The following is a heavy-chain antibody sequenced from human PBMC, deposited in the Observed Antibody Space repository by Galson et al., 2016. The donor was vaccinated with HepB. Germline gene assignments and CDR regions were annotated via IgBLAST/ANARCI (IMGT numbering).Heavy chain of an antibody. CDR3: ARVRSGYSGYANPYYYGMDV. CDR2: TYYRSKWYN. Sequence: CAIYGDSVSSNSATWNWIRQSPSRGLEWLGRTYYRSKWYNDYALSVKSRITINPDTSKNQFSLQLNSVAPEDTAVYHCARVRSGYSGYANPYYYGMDVWGQGTTVTVSS. J-gene: IGHJ6*02. CDR1: GDSVSSNSAT. D-gene: IGHD5-12*01. V-gene: IGHV6-1*01.